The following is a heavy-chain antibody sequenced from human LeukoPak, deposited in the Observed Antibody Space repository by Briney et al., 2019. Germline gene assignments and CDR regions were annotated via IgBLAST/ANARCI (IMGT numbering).Heavy chain of an antibody. J-gene: IGHJ4*02. V-gene: IGHV3-21*01. CDR3: VSWGGYYDSSGYYSPFDY. Sequence: GGSLRLSCAASGFTFSSYSINWVRQAPGKGLEWVSSISSSSDYIYYADSVKGRFTISRDNAKNSLYLQMNSLRAEDTAVYYCVSWGGYYDSSGYYSPFDYWGQGTLVTVSS. CDR2: ISSSSDYI. D-gene: IGHD3-22*01. CDR1: GFTFSSYS.